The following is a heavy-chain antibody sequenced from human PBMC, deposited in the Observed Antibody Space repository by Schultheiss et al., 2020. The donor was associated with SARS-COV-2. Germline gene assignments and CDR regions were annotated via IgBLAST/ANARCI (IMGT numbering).Heavy chain of an antibody. J-gene: IGHJ4*02. CDR3: VRDPTGSDYVGGSFRYRAFDY. D-gene: IGHD3-16*02. Sequence: GESLKISCAVSGFIFSNYAMHWVRQAPGKGLEWVAVISYDGTNKHYSGSVRGRFTISRDNSKNTVYLQMDSLRPEDTSVYYCVRDPTGSDYVGGSFRYRAFDYWGQGTLVTVSS. V-gene: IGHV3-30-3*01. CDR1: GFIFSNYA. CDR2: ISYDGTNK.